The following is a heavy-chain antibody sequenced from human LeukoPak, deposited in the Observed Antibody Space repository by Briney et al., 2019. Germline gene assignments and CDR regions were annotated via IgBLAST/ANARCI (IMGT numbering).Heavy chain of an antibody. J-gene: IGHJ4*02. CDR3: ARDAEVGARHFDY. CDR2: FDPEDGKT. CDR1: GYTLTELS. Sequence: GASVKVSCKVSGYTLTELSMHWVRQAPGKGLEWMGGFDPEDGKTLYAQKFQGRVTMTEDTSTDTAYMELSSLRSEDTAVYYCARDAEVGARHFDYWGQGTLVTVSS. D-gene: IGHD1-26*01. V-gene: IGHV1-24*01.